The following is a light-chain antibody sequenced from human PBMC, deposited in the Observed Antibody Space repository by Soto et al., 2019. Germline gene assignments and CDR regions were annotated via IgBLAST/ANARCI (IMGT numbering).Light chain of an antibody. CDR1: QSISSW. Sequence: IQMTQSPSTLSASVGDRVTITCRASQSISSWLAWSQQKPGKAPKLLIHKASSLEIGVPSRFSARGSGIEFTLTISSLQPDHFATYYSQQYNSYLYTYGQGTKLEIK. CDR2: KAS. J-gene: IGKJ2*01. CDR3: QQYNSYLYT. V-gene: IGKV1-5*03.